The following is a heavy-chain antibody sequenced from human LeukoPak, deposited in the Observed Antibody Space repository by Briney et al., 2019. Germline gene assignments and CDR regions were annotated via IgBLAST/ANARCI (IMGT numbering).Heavy chain of an antibody. CDR3: AKDLRTEYHLLWADY. Sequence: GGSLRLSCAASGFTFSYYGMHWARRAPGKGLEWVAIISKDGKDKYYADSVKGRFTVSRDNSKNTLYLQMNSLRAGDTAVYYCAKDLRTEYHLLWADYRGQGSLVTVSS. CDR2: ISKDGKDK. CDR1: GFTFSYYG. D-gene: IGHD2/OR15-2a*01. V-gene: IGHV3-30*18. J-gene: IGHJ4*02.